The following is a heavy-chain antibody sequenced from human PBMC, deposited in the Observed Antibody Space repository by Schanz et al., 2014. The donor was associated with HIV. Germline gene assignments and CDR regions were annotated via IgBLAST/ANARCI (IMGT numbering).Heavy chain of an antibody. Sequence: QGQLVESGGGVVQPGRSLRLSCAASGFDFGVYGMHWVRQAPGKGPEWVAVIGHEGNDIHYVDSVGGRFSISRDNSKNTLYLQLGSLRTEDTAVYYCARDLNVGRHFDHWGQGTLVTVSS. CDR1: GFDFGVYG. J-gene: IGHJ4*02. D-gene: IGHD1-26*01. V-gene: IGHV3-33*01. CDR2: IGHEGNDI. CDR3: ARDLNVGRHFDH.